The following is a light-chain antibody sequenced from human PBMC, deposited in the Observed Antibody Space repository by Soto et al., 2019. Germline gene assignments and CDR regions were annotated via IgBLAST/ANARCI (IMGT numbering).Light chain of an antibody. CDR3: QQYNSYSLK. Sequence: DIQMTQSPSALSASVGDRVTITCRASQTISSWLAWYQQKPGEAPRLLIYQASSLETEVPSRFSGSGSGTEFALTISSLQPGDFATYYCQQYNSYSLKFGQGTKV. V-gene: IGKV1-5*03. CDR1: QTISSW. CDR2: QAS. J-gene: IGKJ1*01.